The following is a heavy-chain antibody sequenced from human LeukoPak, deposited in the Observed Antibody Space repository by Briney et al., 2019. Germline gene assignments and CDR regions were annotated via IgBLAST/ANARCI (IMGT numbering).Heavy chain of an antibody. J-gene: IGHJ6*03. D-gene: IGHD3-3*01. V-gene: IGHV4-34*01. CDR2: INHSGST. CDR1: GGSFSNYY. Sequence: SETLSLTCAVYGGSFSNYYWSRIRQPPGKGLEWIGEINHSGSTNYNPSLKSRVTISVDTSKNQFSLKLSSVTAADTAVYYCARVFITIFGVGRRYYYMDVWGKGTTVTVSS. CDR3: ARVFITIFGVGRRYYYMDV.